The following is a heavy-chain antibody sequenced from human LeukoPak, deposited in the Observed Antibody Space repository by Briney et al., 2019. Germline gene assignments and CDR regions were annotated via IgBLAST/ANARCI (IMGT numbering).Heavy chain of an antibody. J-gene: IGHJ4*02. CDR2: IYSSGST. Sequence: AGGSLRLSCAASELTVINNYMSWVRQAPGKGLEWVSIIYSSGSTYYADSVKGRFTISRDNSKNTLYLQMNSLRAEDTAVYYCARVIQSQLLKGYFDYWGQGALVTVSS. D-gene: IGHD2-2*01. CDR3: ARVIQSQLLKGYFDY. CDR1: ELTVINNY. V-gene: IGHV3-53*01.